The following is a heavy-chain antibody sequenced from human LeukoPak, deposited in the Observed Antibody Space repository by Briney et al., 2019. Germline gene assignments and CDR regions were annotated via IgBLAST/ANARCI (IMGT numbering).Heavy chain of an antibody. Sequence: SSETLSLTCTVSGGSISSSSYYWGWIRQPPGKGLEWIGSIYYSGSTYYNPSLKSRVTISVDTSKNQFSLKLSSVTAADTAVYYCARSRIVGATIYWGQGTLVTVSS. J-gene: IGHJ4*02. D-gene: IGHD1-26*01. CDR3: ARSRIVGATIY. V-gene: IGHV4-39*01. CDR1: GGSISSSSYY. CDR2: IYYSGST.